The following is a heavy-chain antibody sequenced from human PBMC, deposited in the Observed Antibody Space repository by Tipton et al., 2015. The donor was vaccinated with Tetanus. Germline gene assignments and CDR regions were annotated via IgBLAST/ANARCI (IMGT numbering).Heavy chain of an antibody. CDR1: GGSISTGGYS. J-gene: IGHJ4*02. D-gene: IGHD5-12*01. Sequence: TLSLTCTVSGGSISTGGYSWNWIRQLPGKGLDWIGYIYDSGNTHYNPSLKSRVTISIDGSKTQFSLKLTSVTAADTAVYYCARNHPPRGYPYGGFHSWGQGTLVTVSS. V-gene: IGHV4-31*03. CDR2: IYDSGNT. CDR3: ARNHPPRGYPYGGFHS.